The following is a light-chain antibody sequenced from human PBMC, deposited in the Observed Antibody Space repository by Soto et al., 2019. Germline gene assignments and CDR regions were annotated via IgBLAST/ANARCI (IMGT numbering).Light chain of an antibody. CDR1: QSISSW. CDR3: QQYGSSPPYT. V-gene: IGKV1-5*03. CDR2: KAS. Sequence: DIQMTQSPSTLSASVGDRVTITCRASQSISSWVAWYQQKPGKGPKLLIYKASHLESGVPSRFSGSGSGTEFTLTISSLQPGDFATYYCQQYGSSPPYTFGQGTKLEI. J-gene: IGKJ2*01.